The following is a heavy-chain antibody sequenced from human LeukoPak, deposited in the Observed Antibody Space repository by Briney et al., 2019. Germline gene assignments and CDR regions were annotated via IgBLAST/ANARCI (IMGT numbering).Heavy chain of an antibody. CDR2: ISGSGGST. Sequence: PGGSLRLSCAASGFTFSSYSTSWVRQAPGKGLEWVSAISGSGGSTYYADSVKGRFTISRDNSKNTLYLQMNSLRAEDTAVYYCAKAGYCSGGSCYSGGYYYWGQGTLVTVSS. CDR1: GFTFSSYS. V-gene: IGHV3-23*01. CDR3: AKAGYCSGGSCYSGGYYY. D-gene: IGHD2-15*01. J-gene: IGHJ4*02.